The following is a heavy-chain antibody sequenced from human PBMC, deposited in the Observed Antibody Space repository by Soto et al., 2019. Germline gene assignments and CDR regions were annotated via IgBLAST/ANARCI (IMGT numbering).Heavy chain of an antibody. CDR2: IYWDDDK. Sequence: QITLKESGPTLVKPTQTLTLTCTFSGFSLSTSGVGVGWIRQPPGKALEWLALIYWDDDKRYSPSLKSRLTITKDTSKNQVVLTMNNRDPVDTATYYYSHYLDRMQNWGQGTLVTVSS. CDR1: GFSLSTSGVG. J-gene: IGHJ4*02. V-gene: IGHV2-5*02. CDR3: SHYLDRMQN. D-gene: IGHD2-15*01.